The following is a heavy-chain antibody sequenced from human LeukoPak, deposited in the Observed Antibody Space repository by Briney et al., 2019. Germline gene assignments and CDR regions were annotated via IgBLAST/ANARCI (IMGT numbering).Heavy chain of an antibody. CDR1: GGTFRSYA. V-gene: IGHV1-69*05. J-gene: IGHJ4*02. CDR2: IIPIFGTA. Sequence: SVKVSCKASGGTFRSYAISWVRQAPGQGLEWMGGIIPIFGTANYAQKFQGRVTITTDESASTAYMELSSLRSEDTAVYYCARLNSGTTPWWGQGTLVTVSS. D-gene: IGHD1-1*01. CDR3: ARLNSGTTPW.